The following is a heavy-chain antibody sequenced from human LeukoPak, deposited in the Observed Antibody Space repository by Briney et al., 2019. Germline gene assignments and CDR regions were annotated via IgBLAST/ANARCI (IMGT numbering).Heavy chain of an antibody. CDR3: AKWVTEYGDYFDY. J-gene: IGHJ4*02. CDR1: GFTFSSYA. D-gene: IGHD4-17*01. V-gene: IGHV3-23*01. CDR2: ISGSGGST. Sequence: GGSLRLSRAASGFTFSSYAMSWVRQAPGKGLEWVSAISGSGGSTYYADSVKGRFTISRDNSKNTLYLQMNSLRAEDTAVYYCAKWVTEYGDYFDYWGQGTLVTVSS.